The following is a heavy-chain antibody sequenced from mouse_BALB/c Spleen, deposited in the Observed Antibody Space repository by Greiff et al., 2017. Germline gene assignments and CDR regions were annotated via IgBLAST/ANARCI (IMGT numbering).Heavy chain of an antibody. V-gene: IGHV5-17*02. Sequence: EVKVVESGGGLVQPGGSRKLSCAASGFTFSSFGMHWVRQAPEKGLEWVAYISSGSSTIYYADTVKGRFTISRDNPKNTLFLQMTSLRSEDTAMYYCARSTLLRPAWFAYWGQGTLVTVSA. CDR3: ARSTLLRPAWFAY. CDR2: ISSGSSTI. D-gene: IGHD1-2*01. CDR1: GFTFSSFG. J-gene: IGHJ3*01.